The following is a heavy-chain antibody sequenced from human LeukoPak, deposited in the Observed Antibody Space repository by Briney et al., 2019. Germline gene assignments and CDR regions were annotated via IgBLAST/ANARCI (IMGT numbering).Heavy chain of an antibody. V-gene: IGHV3-30*03. J-gene: IGHJ4*02. D-gene: IGHD6-19*01. CDR3: ARAYSSGWYFPSVY. CDR2: ISYDGSNE. CDR1: GFTFSYYG. Sequence: GGSLRLSCAASGFTFSYYGMHWVRQAPGKGLEWVVVISYDGSNEYYADSVKGRFTISRDNSKNTLYLQMNSLRAEDTAVYYCARAYSSGWYFPSVYWGQGTLVTVSS.